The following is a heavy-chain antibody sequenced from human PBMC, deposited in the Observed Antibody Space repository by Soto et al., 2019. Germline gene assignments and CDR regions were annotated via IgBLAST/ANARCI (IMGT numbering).Heavy chain of an antibody. CDR3: TRRPSEATRYYYYGMDV. Sequence: EVQLVESGGGLVQPGGSLKLSCAASGFTFSGSAMHWVRQASGKGLEWVGRIRSKANSYATAYAASVKGRFTISRDDSKNTAYLQMNSLTTEDTAVYYCTRRPSEATRYYYYGMDVWGQGTTVTVSS. CDR1: GFTFSGSA. J-gene: IGHJ6*02. V-gene: IGHV3-73*02. CDR2: IRSKANSYAT.